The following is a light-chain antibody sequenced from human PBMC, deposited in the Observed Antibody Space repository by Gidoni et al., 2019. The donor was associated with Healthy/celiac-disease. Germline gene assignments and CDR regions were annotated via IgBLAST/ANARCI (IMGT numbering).Light chain of an antibody. Sequence: DIVITQSPLSLPVTPGEPASISCRSRQHLLHSNGYNYLDWYLQKPGQSPQLLIYLGSNRASGVPDRFSGSGSGTDCTLKISRVEAEDVGVYYCMQALQTPFTFGPGTKVDIK. CDR1: QHLLHSNGYNY. CDR3: MQALQTPFT. J-gene: IGKJ3*01. V-gene: IGKV2-28*01. CDR2: LGS.